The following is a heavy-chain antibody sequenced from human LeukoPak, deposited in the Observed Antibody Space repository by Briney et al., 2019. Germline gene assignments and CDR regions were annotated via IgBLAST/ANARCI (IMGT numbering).Heavy chain of an antibody. CDR2: IYYSGST. CDR1: GGSISSGGYY. D-gene: IGHD3-22*01. Sequence: PSQTLSLTCTVSGGSISSGGYYWSWIRQHPGKGLESIGYIYYSGSTYYNPSLKSRVTISVDTSKNQFSLKLSSVTAADTAVYYCARDFHYYDSSGYWYFDLWGRGTLVTVSS. J-gene: IGHJ2*01. V-gene: IGHV4-31*03. CDR3: ARDFHYYDSSGYWYFDL.